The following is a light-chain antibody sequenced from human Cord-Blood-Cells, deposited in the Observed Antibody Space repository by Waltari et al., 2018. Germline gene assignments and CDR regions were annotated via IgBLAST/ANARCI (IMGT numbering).Light chain of an antibody. CDR2: EVS. J-gene: IGLJ1*01. V-gene: IGLV2-14*01. CDR1: CSDVGGSIY. Sequence: QSALTEPASVSGSPGQPITLACAGTCSDVGGSIYVSWYQQHPGKAPKLMIYEVSNRPSGVSNRFSGSKSGNTASLTISGLQAEDEADYYYSSYTSSSTLDVFGTGTKVTVL. CDR3: SSYTSSSTLDV.